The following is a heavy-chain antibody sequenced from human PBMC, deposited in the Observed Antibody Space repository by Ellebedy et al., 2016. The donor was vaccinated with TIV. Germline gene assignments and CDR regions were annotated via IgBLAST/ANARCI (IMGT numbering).Heavy chain of an antibody. J-gene: IGHJ6*02. V-gene: IGHV1-46*02. CDR3: ARDGDWDHNYYGMDV. Sequence: AASVKVSCKAPGNILNKYYIHWVRKAPGQGLEWMGIINLSGASTVYAQKFRGRLTVSRDTSTSTVYMELSSLTSDDTAVYYCARDGDWDHNYYGMDVWGQGTSVTVSS. CDR2: INLSGAST. CDR1: GNILNKYY. D-gene: IGHD2-21*01.